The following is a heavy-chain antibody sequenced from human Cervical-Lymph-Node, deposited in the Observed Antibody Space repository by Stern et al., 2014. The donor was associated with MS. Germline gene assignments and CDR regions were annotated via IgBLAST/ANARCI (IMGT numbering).Heavy chain of an antibody. CDR3: AKGQGTTRKSNHPSLYYYGMDV. CDR1: GFTFSTYA. J-gene: IGHJ6*02. Sequence: EVQLVESGGGLVQPGGSLRLSCAASGFTFSTYALTWVRQAPGKGLEWVSAISSGGGNTYYADSVNGRFTISRDNSKNTVLLQMNSLRAEDTAVYYCAKGQGTTRKSNHPSLYYYGMDVWGQGTTVTVSS. V-gene: IGHV3-23*04. D-gene: IGHD1-14*01. CDR2: ISSGGGNT.